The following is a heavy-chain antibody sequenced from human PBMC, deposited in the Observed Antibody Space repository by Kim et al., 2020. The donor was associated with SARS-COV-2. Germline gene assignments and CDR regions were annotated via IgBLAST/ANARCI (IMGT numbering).Heavy chain of an antibody. D-gene: IGHD2-15*01. V-gene: IGHV1-69*13. CDR2: IIPIFGTA. CDR1: GGTFSSYD. CDR3: ARAYWSNYYYYYGMDV. Sequence: SVKVSCKASGGTFSSYDISWVRQAPGQGLEWMGGIIPIFGTANYAQKFQGRVTITADESTSTAYMELSSLRSEDTAVYYCARAYWSNYYYYYGMDVWGQGTTVTVSS. J-gene: IGHJ6*02.